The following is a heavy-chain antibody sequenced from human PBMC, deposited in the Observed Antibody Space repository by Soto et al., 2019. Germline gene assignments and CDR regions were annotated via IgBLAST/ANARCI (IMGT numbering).Heavy chain of an antibody. J-gene: IGHJ5*02. Sequence: SETLSLTCTVSGGSVNSGDYYWSWIRQPPGKGLEWIAYIYYSGTTYYNPSLKSRVAISEDTSKNQFSLKLNSVTAADTAVYYCERAADYNINGWSCFDTWGQGTLVTVSS. CDR1: GGSVNSGDYY. V-gene: IGHV4-30-4*01. CDR3: ERAADYNINGWSCFDT. CDR2: IYYSGTT. D-gene: IGHD4-4*01.